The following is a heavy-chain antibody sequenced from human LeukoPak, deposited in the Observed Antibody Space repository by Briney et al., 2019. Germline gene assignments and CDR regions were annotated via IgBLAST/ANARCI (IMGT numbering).Heavy chain of an antibody. CDR1: GESFTTFY. V-gene: IGHV4-34*01. J-gene: IGHJ4*02. D-gene: IGHD6-6*01. CDR2: INHTGST. Sequence: SETLSLTCAVYGESFTTFYWGWIRQTPGKGLEWIGEINHTGSTNYNPPLKSRVPISIDMSKNQFSLKLNSVTAADTAVYYCAGAMSIAARLQTIFDYWGQGTLVTVSS. CDR3: AGAMSIAARLQTIFDY.